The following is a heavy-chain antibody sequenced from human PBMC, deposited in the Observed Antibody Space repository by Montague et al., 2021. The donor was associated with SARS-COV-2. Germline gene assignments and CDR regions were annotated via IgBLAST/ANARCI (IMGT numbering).Heavy chain of an antibody. CDR2: MSNSNSYI. V-gene: IGHV3-21*01. Sequence: SLRPSCAASGFTFSSYSMNWVRQAPGKGLEWVSSMSNSNSYIHYADSVKGRFTISRDNAKNSLYLQANSLRAEDTAVYYCARAAWGYYDSSGYLDYWGQGTLVTVSP. J-gene: IGHJ4*02. D-gene: IGHD3-22*01. CDR3: ARAAWGYYDSSGYLDY. CDR1: GFTFSSYS.